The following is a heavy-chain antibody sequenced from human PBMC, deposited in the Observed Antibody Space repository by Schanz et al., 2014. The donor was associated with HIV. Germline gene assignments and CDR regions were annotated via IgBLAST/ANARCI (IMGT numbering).Heavy chain of an antibody. CDR3: ARGSWYSSGWYDDYYYYEVDV. CDR1: GFTFSSYA. CDR2: ISGSSIT. J-gene: IGHJ6*02. V-gene: IGHV3-23*01. Sequence: EVQLLESGGGLVQPGGSLRLSCAASGFTFSSYAMSWVRQAPGKGLEWVSAISGSSITYSADSVKGRFTISRDNSKNTLYLQMNSLRAEDTAVYYCARGSWYSSGWYDDYYYYEVDVWGQGTRVIVSS. D-gene: IGHD6-19*01.